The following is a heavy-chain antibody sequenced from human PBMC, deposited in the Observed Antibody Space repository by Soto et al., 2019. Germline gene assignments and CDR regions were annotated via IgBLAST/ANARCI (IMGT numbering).Heavy chain of an antibody. Sequence: SETLSLTCAVYGGSFSGYYWSWIRQPPGKGLEWIGEITHSGSTNYNPSLKSRVTISVDTSKNQFSLKLSSVTAADTAVYYCARGGWYVFDYWGQGTLVTVSS. CDR2: ITHSGST. CDR3: ARGGWYVFDY. J-gene: IGHJ4*02. V-gene: IGHV4-34*01. CDR1: GGSFSGYY. D-gene: IGHD6-19*01.